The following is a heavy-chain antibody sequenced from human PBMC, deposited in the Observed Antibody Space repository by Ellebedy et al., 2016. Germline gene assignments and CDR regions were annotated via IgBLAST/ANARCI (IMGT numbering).Heavy chain of an antibody. J-gene: IGHJ6*04. Sequence: SLKISXAASGFTFDDYAMHWVRQAPGKGLEWVSGISWNSGSIGYADSVKGRFTISRDNSKNTLYLQMNSLRAEDTAVYYCAKGDVWGKGTTVTVSS. CDR3: AKGDV. CDR1: GFTFDDYA. CDR2: ISWNSGSI. V-gene: IGHV3-9*01.